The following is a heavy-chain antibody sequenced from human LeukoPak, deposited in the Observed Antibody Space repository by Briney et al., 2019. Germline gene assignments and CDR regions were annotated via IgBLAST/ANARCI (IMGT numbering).Heavy chain of an antibody. CDR1: GGSISSGSYY. CDR2: IYTSGST. J-gene: IGHJ4*02. D-gene: IGHD3-10*01. CDR3: ARRYYDGSGRAFDY. V-gene: IGHV4-61*02. Sequence: SQTLSLTCTVSGGSISSGSYYWSWIRQPAGKGLEWIGRIYTSGSTSYNPSLKSRVTISVDKSKNQFSLKLTSVTAADTAVYFCARRYYDGSGRAFDYWGPGTLVTVSS.